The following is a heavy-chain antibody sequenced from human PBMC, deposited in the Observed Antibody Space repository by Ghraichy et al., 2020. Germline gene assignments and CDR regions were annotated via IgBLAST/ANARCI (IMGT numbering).Heavy chain of an antibody. CDR2: INHSGST. J-gene: IGHJ4*02. V-gene: IGHV4-34*01. CDR3: ARAYAGFFDY. CDR1: GGSFSGYY. D-gene: IGHD4-23*01. Sequence: SETLSLTCAVYGGSFSGYYWSWIRQPPGKGLEWIGEINHSGSTNYNPSLKSRVTISVDTSKNQFSLKLSSVTAADTAVYYCARAYAGFFDYWGQGTLVTVSS.